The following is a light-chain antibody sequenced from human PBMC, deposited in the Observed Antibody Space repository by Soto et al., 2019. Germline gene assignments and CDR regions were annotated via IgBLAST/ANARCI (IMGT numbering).Light chain of an antibody. CDR2: GAS. Sequence: DIQMTQSPSSLSASVGDRVTITCRASQGIFDYVAWYQQKPGKVPKLLVFGASTLQSGVPSRFSGSGSGTDFTLTISSLQLEDVATYYCQKYNSAPFTCGRGTKVDIK. CDR3: QKYNSAPFT. CDR1: QGIFDY. J-gene: IGKJ3*01. V-gene: IGKV1-27*01.